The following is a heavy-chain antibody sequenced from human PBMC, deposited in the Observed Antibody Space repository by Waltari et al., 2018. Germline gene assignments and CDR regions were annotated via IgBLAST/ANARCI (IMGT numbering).Heavy chain of an antibody. Sequence: QVQLQQWGAGLLKPSETLSLTCAVYGGSFSGYYWSWIRQPPGKGLEWIGEINHSVSTHYNPSLKSRVTISVDTSKNQFSLKLSSVTAADTAVYYCARSLPGGVYYYYYGMDVWGQGTTVTVSS. V-gene: IGHV4-34*01. CDR1: GGSFSGYY. CDR3: ARSLPGGVYYYYYGMDV. J-gene: IGHJ6*02. D-gene: IGHD3-10*01. CDR2: INHSVST.